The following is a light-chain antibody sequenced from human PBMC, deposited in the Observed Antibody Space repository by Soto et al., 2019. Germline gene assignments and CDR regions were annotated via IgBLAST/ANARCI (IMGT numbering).Light chain of an antibody. CDR1: QSVSSY. V-gene: IGKV3-20*01. J-gene: IGKJ1*01. CDR3: QQYGTLPWT. CDR2: RAS. Sequence: AXQSVSSYLEWYXQKXGQAPRXXXYRASSRATGIPERFSGSGSGTDSTLTISRLAPEDFEVFYCQQYGTLPWTFGQGTKVDIK.